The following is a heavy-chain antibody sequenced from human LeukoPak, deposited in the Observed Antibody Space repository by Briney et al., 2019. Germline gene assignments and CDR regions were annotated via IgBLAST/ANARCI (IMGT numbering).Heavy chain of an antibody. D-gene: IGHD1-1*01. CDR1: GYTFTDYY. J-gene: IGHJ3*02. CDR2: INPKTGST. Sequence: GASVKVSCKASGYTFTDYYIHWVRQAPGQGLEWMGWINPKTGSTNYPQKFQGRVTMTRDTSISAANMELSRLRSDDTAMYFCARDLDDAFDIWGQGTMVTVSS. CDR3: ARDLDDAFDI. V-gene: IGHV1-2*02.